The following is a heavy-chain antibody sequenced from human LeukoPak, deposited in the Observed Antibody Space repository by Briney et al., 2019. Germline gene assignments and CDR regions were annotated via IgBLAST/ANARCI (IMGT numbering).Heavy chain of an antibody. Sequence: ASVRVSCKASGYTFTGYYMHWVRQAPGQGLEWMGWINPNTGDTNYTQKFQGRVTMTRDTSISIAYMELSSLRSEDTAVYYCARDGAGMGYDSSGAILDYWGQGTLVTVSS. V-gene: IGHV1-2*02. CDR1: GYTFTGYY. CDR3: ARDGAGMGYDSSGAILDY. J-gene: IGHJ4*02. D-gene: IGHD3-22*01. CDR2: INPNTGDT.